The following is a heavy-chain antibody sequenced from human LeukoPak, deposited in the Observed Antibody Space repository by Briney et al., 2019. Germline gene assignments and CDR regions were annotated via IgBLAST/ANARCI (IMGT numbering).Heavy chain of an antibody. Sequence: PGGSLRLSCAASGFTFSSYAMSWVRQAPGKGLEWVSAISGSGGSTYYADSVKGRFTISRDNSKNTLYLQMNSLRAEDTAVYYCAKGGVYYYDSSGYVSPCGYWGQGTLVTVSS. J-gene: IGHJ4*02. V-gene: IGHV3-23*01. CDR2: ISGSGGST. CDR1: GFTFSSYA. CDR3: AKGGVYYYDSSGYVSPCGY. D-gene: IGHD3-22*01.